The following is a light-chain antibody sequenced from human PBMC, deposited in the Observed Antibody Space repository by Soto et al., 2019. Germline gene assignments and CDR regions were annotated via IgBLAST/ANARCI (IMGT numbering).Light chain of an antibody. CDR1: EILSSSY. V-gene: IGKV3-20*01. Sequence: EIVLTQSPGTLSLSPGERATLSCRATEILSSSYLVWYQQKPGQAPRLLLYAASRRGTGIPDRFSGSGSATEYTVSDNTVEPKDFAVYYCQEQGTFGQGTKLEIK. CDR2: AAS. CDR3: QEQGT. J-gene: IGKJ2*01.